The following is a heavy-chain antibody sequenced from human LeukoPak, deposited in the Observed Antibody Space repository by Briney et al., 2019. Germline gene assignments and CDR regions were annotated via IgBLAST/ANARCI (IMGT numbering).Heavy chain of an antibody. CDR1: GYTLTELS. CDR2: FDPEDGET. D-gene: IGHD5-12*01. CDR3: ARGYSGYGLPHY. J-gene: IGHJ4*02. V-gene: IGHV1-24*01. Sequence: ASVKVSCKVSGYTLTELSMHWVRQAPGKGLEWMGGFDPEDGETIYAQKFQGRVTITADESTSTAYMELSSLRSEDTAVYYCARGYSGYGLPHYWGQGTLVTVSS.